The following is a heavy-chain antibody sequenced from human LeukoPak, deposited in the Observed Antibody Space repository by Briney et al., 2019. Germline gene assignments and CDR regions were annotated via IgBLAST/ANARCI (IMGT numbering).Heavy chain of an antibody. CDR2: IYTSGST. D-gene: IGHD2-15*01. V-gene: IGHV4-61*02. CDR3: SVGAATKLYDY. J-gene: IGHJ4*02. CDR1: GGSISSGSYY. Sequence: SETLSLTCTVSGGSISSGSYYWSWIRQPAGKGLEWIGRIYTSGSTNYNPSLKSRVTVSVDTSKNQFSLKLSSVTAADTAVYYCSVGAATKLYDYWGQGTLVTVSS.